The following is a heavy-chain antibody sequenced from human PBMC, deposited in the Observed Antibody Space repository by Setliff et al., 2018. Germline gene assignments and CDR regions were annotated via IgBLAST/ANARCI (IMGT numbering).Heavy chain of an antibody. V-gene: IGHV3-30*02. CDR1: GFTFSSYG. CDR2: IRYDGSNK. J-gene: IGHJ4*02. D-gene: IGHD5-18*01. Sequence: GSLRLSCAASGFTFSSYGMHWVRQAPGKGLEWVAFIRYDGSNKYYADSVKGRFTISRDNSKNTLYLQMNSLRAEDTAVYYCAKVVPLYSLGGYWGQGTLVTVS. CDR3: AKVVPLYSLGGY.